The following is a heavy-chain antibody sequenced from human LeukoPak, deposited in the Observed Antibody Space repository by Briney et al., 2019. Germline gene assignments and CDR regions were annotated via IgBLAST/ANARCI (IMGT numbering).Heavy chain of an antibody. CDR1: GFTFSSYS. Sequence: GGSLRLSCAASGFTFSSYSMNWVRQAPGKGLEWVSSISSSSSYIYYADSVKGRFTISRDNAKNSLYLQMNSLRAEDTAVYYCARGGYSYGDHDYWGQGTLVTVSS. J-gene: IGHJ4*02. CDR2: ISSSSSYI. CDR3: ARGGYSYGDHDY. D-gene: IGHD5-18*01. V-gene: IGHV3-21*01.